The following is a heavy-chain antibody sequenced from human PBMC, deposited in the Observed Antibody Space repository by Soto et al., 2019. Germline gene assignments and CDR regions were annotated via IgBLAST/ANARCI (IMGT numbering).Heavy chain of an antibody. Sequence: QVQLVQSGAEVKKPGSSVKVSCKASGGTFSSYAISWVRQAPGQGLEWMGGIIPIFGTANYAQKFQGRVTITADESTSTAYMELSSLRSEDTAVYYCARGLFVVVPAAIFPLHDYYYYGMDVWGQGTTITVSS. CDR3: ARGLFVVVPAAIFPLHDYYYYGMDV. V-gene: IGHV1-69*01. CDR2: IIPIFGTA. J-gene: IGHJ6*02. CDR1: GGTFSSYA. D-gene: IGHD2-2*01.